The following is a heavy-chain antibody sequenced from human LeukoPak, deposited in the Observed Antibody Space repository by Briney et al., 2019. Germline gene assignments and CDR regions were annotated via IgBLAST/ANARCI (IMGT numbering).Heavy chain of an antibody. CDR1: GGSISSGDYY. D-gene: IGHD3-10*01. V-gene: IGHV4-30-4*08. CDR2: IYYSGST. CDR3: ARDPAVLWFGESD. Sequence: SETLSLTCTVSGGSISSGDYYWSWIRQPPGKGLEWIGYIYYSGSTYYNPSLKSRVTISVDTSKNQFSLKLSSVTAADTAVYCCARDPAVLWFGESDWGQGTLVTVSS. J-gene: IGHJ4*02.